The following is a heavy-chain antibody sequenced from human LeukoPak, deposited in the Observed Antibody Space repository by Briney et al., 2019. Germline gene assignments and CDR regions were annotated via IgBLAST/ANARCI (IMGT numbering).Heavy chain of an antibody. CDR3: ASHFRSNHYYFYYMDV. CDR2: IAPIFGTP. CDR1: RGTFDRYA. J-gene: IGHJ6*03. D-gene: IGHD3-16*02. Sequence: GASVKVSCKASRGTFDRYAISWVRQAPGQGLEWMGGIAPIFGTPNYAQNFQGRVTITTDESTSTAYMELSSLRSDDTAVYYCASHFRSNHYYFYYMDVWGTGTTVTVSS. V-gene: IGHV1-69*05.